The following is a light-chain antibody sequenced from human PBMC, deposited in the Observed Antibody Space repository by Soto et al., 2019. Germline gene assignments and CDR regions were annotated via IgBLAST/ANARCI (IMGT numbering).Light chain of an antibody. CDR1: SSNIGTNT. J-gene: IGLJ2*01. V-gene: IGLV1-44*01. Sequence: QSVLTQPPSASGTPGQRVTISCSGSSSNIGTNTVNWYQQLPGTAPKLLIYTNNQRPSGVPDRFSGSKSGTSASLAISGPQSEVEADYYCAAWDDGLNGYVVFGGGTKVTVL. CDR3: AAWDDGLNGYVV. CDR2: TNN.